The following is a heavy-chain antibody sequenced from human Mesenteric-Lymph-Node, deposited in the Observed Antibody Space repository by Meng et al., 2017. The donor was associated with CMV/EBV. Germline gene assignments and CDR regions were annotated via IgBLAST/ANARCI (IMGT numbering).Heavy chain of an antibody. CDR2: IDSDGSST. Sequence: GESLKISCAASGFTFSFYWMHWVRQGPGKGLVWVSRIDSDGSSTSYADSVKGRFTISRDNAKNTMYLQMNSLRVEDTAVYYCARDPYGARGGFWGQGTLVTVSS. J-gene: IGHJ4*02. CDR3: ARDPYGARGGF. V-gene: IGHV3-74*01. D-gene: IGHD4-17*01. CDR1: GFTFSFYW.